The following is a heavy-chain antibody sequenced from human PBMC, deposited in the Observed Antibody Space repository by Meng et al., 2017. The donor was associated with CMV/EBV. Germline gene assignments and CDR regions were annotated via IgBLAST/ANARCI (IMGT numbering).Heavy chain of an antibody. CDR1: GYTFSSYA. D-gene: IGHD2-2*01. CDR3: ARIPVNCTSTSCYEGYYYYYGAMDV. CDR2: IIPILDIA. V-gene: IGHV1-69*10. J-gene: IGHJ6*02. Sequence: SVKVSCKASGYTFSSYAISWVRQAPGQGLEWMGGIIPILDIANYAQKFQGRVTITADKSTSTAYMDLGSLRSEDTALYYCARIPVNCTSTSCYEGYYYYYGAMDVWGQGTTVTVSS.